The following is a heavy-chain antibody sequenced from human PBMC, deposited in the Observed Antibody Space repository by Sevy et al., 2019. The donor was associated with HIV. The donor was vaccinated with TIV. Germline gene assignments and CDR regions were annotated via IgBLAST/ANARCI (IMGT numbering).Heavy chain of an antibody. CDR2: ISYDGCNK. J-gene: IGHJ4*02. CDR3: ARDSVGMAS. CDR1: GFTFSSYA. V-gene: IGHV3-30-3*01. Sequence: GGSLRLSCAASGFTFSSYAMHWVRQAPGKGLEWVAVISYDGCNKYYADSVKGRFTISRDNSKNTLYLQMNSLRAEDTAVYYCARDSVGMASWGQGTLVTVSS. D-gene: IGHD2-2*01.